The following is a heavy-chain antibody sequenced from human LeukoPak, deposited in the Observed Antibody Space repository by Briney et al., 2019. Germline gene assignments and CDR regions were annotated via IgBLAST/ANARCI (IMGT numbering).Heavy chain of an antibody. Sequence: GGSVKVSCKASGYTFTSYGMSWVRQAPGQGLEWMGWISAYNGNTNYAQKLQGRVTMTTDTSTSTAYMELRSLRSDDTAVYYCASSAAPLNDAFDIWGQGTMVTVSS. CDR3: ASSAAPLNDAFDI. V-gene: IGHV1-18*01. CDR1: GYTFTSYG. CDR2: ISAYNGNT. J-gene: IGHJ3*02. D-gene: IGHD2-2*01.